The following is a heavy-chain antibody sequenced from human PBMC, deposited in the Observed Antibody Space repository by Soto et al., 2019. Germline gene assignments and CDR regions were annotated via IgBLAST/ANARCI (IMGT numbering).Heavy chain of an antibody. CDR2: IYSGGST. Sequence: EVQLVESGGGLVQPGGSLRLSCAASGFTVSSNYMSWVRQAPGKGLEWVSVIYSGGSTYYADSVKGRFTISRDNSKNTLYLQMNSLRAEDTAVYYCARDISDYRNPGILDYWGQGTLVTVSS. D-gene: IGHD4-4*01. CDR1: GFTVSSNY. CDR3: ARDISDYRNPGILDY. V-gene: IGHV3-66*01. J-gene: IGHJ4*02.